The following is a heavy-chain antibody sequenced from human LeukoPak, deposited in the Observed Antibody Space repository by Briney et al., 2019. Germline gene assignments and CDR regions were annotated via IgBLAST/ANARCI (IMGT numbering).Heavy chain of an antibody. J-gene: IGHJ4*02. V-gene: IGHV4-34*01. Sequence: SETLSLTCAVYGVSFSGYYWSWIPQSPGKGLEWIGEINHSGSTNYNPSFKSRVIISVDTSKNQFALILSSVSAADTAVYYCARGPTLVYDSLTGYYYFDYWDQGTLVTVSS. CDR3: ARGPTLVYDSLTGYYYFDY. CDR2: INHSGST. CDR1: GVSFSGYY. D-gene: IGHD3-9*01.